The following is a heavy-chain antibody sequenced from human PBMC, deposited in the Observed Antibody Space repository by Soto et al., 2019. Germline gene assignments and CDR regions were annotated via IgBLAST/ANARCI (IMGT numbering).Heavy chain of an antibody. J-gene: IGHJ6*02. CDR1: GGSISSRSYY. CDR3: ARGPGDQQLVRFAYYYGMDV. V-gene: IGHV4-39*02. CDR2: IYYSGST. D-gene: IGHD6-13*01. Sequence: SETLSLTCPPSGGSISSRSYYRGWIRQPPGKGLEWIGNIYYSGSTYYNPSLKSRVTMKLSSVTAADTAVYYCARGPGDQQLVRFAYYYGMDVWGQGTTVTVSS.